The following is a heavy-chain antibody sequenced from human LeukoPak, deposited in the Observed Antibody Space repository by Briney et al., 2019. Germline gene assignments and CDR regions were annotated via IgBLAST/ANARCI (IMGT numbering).Heavy chain of an antibody. D-gene: IGHD5-24*01. V-gene: IGHV3-9*01. Sequence: GGSLRLSCAASGFTFDDYAMHWVRQAPGKGLEWVSGISWNSGSIGYADSVKGRFTISRDNAKNSLYLQMNSLRAEDTALYYCAKDGGRRDGYNSYYYGMDVWGQGTTVTVSS. CDR3: AKDGGRRDGYNSYYYGMDV. CDR2: ISWNSGSI. CDR1: GFTFDDYA. J-gene: IGHJ6*02.